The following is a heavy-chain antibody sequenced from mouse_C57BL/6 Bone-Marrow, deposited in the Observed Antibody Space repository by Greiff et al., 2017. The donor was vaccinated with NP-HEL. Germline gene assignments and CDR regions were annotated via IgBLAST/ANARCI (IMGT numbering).Heavy chain of an antibody. CDR3: ARGAY. Sequence: VQLQQSGAELVKPGASVKISCKASGFDFSNYWMNWVKQRPGKGLEWIGQIYPGDGDTKYNGKFKDKATLTADKSSSTAYMQLSRLTSEDSAVYFCARGAYWGQGTLVTVSA. J-gene: IGHJ3*01. V-gene: IGHV1-80*01. CDR1: GFDFSNYW. CDR2: IYPGDGDT.